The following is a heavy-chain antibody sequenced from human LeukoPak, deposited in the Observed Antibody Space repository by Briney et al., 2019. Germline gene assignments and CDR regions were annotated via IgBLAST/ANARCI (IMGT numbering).Heavy chain of an antibody. CDR1: GGSISSYY. D-gene: IGHD3-10*01. CDR3: ARTITKTYNWFDP. J-gene: IGHJ5*02. V-gene: IGHV4-4*07. CDR2: IYTSGTI. Sequence: KPSETLSLTCTVSGGSISSYYWSWIRQPAGTALEWIGRIYTSGTITYNPSLKSRVTMSVDTSKNQFSLKLSSVTAADTAVYYCARTITKTYNWFDPWGQGTLVTVSS.